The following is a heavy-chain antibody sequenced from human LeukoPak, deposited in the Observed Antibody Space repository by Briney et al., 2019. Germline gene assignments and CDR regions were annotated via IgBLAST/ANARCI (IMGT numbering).Heavy chain of an antibody. CDR1: GGTFSSYA. CDR3: ARVRQYYDSSGLSNAFDI. D-gene: IGHD3-22*01. V-gene: IGHV1-69*05. CDR2: IIPIFGTA. J-gene: IGHJ3*02. Sequence: SVKVSCKASGGTFSSYAISWVRQAPGQGLEWMGGIIPIFGTANYAQKFQGRVTITTDESTSTAYMELSSLRSEDTAVYYCARVRQYYDSSGLSNAFDIWGQGTMVTVSS.